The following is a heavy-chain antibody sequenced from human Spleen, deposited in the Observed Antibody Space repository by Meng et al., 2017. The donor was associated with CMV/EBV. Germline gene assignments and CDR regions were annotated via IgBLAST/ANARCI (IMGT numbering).Heavy chain of an antibody. D-gene: IGHD1-26*01. J-gene: IGHJ4*02. CDR3: ARDLVMIGSSFDY. CDR2: ISYDGSNK. CDR1: GFTFNTKA. Sequence: ASGFTFNTKAMHWVRQAPGKGLEWVAVISYDGSNKYYSDSVKGRFTISRDNSKSTLYLQMNSLRAEDTALYYCARDLVMIGSSFDYWGQGTLVTVSS. V-gene: IGHV3-30*04.